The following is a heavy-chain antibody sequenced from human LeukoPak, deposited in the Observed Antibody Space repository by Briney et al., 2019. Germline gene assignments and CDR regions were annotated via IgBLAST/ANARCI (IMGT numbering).Heavy chain of an antibody. CDR1: GYTFTSYG. D-gene: IGHD4-17*01. Sequence: APVKVSCKASGYTFTSYGISWVRQAPGQGLEWMGWISAYNGNTNYAQKLQGRVTMTTDTSTSTAYMELRSLRSDDTAVYYCARGLGTVTTDGFDYWGQGTLVTVSS. CDR3: ARGLGTVTTDGFDY. CDR2: ISAYNGNT. J-gene: IGHJ4*02. V-gene: IGHV1-18*01.